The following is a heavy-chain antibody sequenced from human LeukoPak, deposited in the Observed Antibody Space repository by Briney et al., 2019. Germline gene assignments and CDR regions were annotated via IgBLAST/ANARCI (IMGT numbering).Heavy chain of an antibody. V-gene: IGHV4-59*01. J-gene: IGHJ4*02. CDR3: SGSYFPVGVVEADY. CDR2: IYYSGST. Sequence: PSETLSLTCTVSGGSISSYYWSWIRQPPGKGLEWIGYIYYSGSTNYNPSLKSRVTISVDTSKNQFSLKLSSVTAADTAVYYCSGSYFPVGVVEADYWGQGTLVTVSS. D-gene: IGHD1-26*01. CDR1: GGSISSYY.